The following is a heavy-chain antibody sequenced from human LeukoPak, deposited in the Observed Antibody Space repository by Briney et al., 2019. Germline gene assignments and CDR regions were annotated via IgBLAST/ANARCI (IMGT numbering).Heavy chain of an antibody. J-gene: IGHJ4*02. D-gene: IGHD3-10*01. Sequence: GGSLRLSCAASGFTVSINYMSWVRQAPGKGLEWVSVIYSGGSTYYADYVKGRFTISRDNSKNTLYLQMNSLRAEDTAVYYCARGWGSGSLYFDYWGQGTLVTVSS. CDR1: GFTVSINY. V-gene: IGHV3-53*01. CDR3: ARGWGSGSLYFDY. CDR2: IYSGGST.